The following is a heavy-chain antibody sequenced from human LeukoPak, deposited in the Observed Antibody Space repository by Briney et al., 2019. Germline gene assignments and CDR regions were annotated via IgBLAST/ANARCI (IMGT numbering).Heavy chain of an antibody. V-gene: IGHV3-23*01. D-gene: IGHD3-22*01. CDR1: GFTFSNYA. Sequence: AGGSLGLSCAASGFTFSNYAMSWVRQAPGKGLEWVSSISGSGGSTLYADSVKGRFTISRDNSKNTLYLQMNSLRAEDTAVYYCAKAYYDSSGYYNYFDYWGQGTLVTVSS. CDR3: AKAYYDSSGYYNYFDY. CDR2: ISGSGGST. J-gene: IGHJ4*02.